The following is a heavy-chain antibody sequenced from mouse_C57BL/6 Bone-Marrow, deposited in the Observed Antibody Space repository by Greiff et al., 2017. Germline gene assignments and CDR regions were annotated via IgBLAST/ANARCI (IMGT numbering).Heavy chain of an antibody. J-gene: IGHJ4*01. CDR1: GYTFTSYW. V-gene: IGHV1-69*01. CDR2: IDPSDSYT. CDR3: ARLGYCGSIYLYYYAMDY. Sequence: QVQLQQPGAELVMPGASVKLSCKASGYTFTSYWMHWVKQRPGQGLEWIGEIDPSDSYTNYNQKFKGKSTLTVDKSSSTAYMQLSSLTSEYSAVYYCARLGYCGSIYLYYYAMDYWGQGTSVTVSS. D-gene: IGHD1-1*01.